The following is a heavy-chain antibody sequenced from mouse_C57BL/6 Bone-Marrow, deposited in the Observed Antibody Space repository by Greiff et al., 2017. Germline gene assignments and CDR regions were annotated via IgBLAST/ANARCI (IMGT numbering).Heavy chain of an antibody. CDR3: ASHYYGSSYYAMDY. D-gene: IGHD1-1*01. CDR1: GFSLTSYG. V-gene: IGHV2-6*03. Sequence: VQLQQSGPGLVAPSQSLSITCTVSGFSLTSYGVHWVRQPPGKGLEWLVVIWSDGSTTYNSALKSRLSISKDNSKSQVFLKMNRLQTDDTAMYYCASHYYGSSYYAMDYWGQGTSVTVSS. J-gene: IGHJ4*01. CDR2: IWSDGST.